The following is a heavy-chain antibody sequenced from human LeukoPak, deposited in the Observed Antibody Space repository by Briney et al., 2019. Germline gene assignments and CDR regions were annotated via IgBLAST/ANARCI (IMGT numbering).Heavy chain of an antibody. CDR2: IYYSGST. Sequence: SETLSHTCTVSGGSISSYYWSWIRQPPGKGLEWIGYIYYSGSTNYNPSLKSRVTISVDTSKNQFSLKLSSVTAADTAVYYCARDFSGSGHFDYWGQGTLVTVSS. CDR1: GGSISSYY. V-gene: IGHV4-59*01. CDR3: ARDFSGSGHFDY. D-gene: IGHD2-15*01. J-gene: IGHJ4*02.